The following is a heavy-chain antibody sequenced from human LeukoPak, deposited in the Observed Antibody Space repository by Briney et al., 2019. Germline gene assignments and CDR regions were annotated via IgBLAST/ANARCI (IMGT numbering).Heavy chain of an antibody. CDR2: ISGSGSRA. CDR3: ARDFSGVSSSPGYYFDY. Sequence: PGGSLRLSCAASGFTFTNYVMRWARQAPEKGLECVSVISGSGSRANYTDSVKGRFTISRDNSKDTLYLQMNSLRSDDTAVYYCARDFSGVSSSPGYYFDYWGQGTLVTVSS. J-gene: IGHJ4*02. CDR1: GFTFTNYV. D-gene: IGHD6-13*01. V-gene: IGHV3-23*01.